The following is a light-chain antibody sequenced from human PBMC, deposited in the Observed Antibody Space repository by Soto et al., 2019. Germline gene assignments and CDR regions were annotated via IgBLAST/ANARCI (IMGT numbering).Light chain of an antibody. V-gene: IGKV1-39*01. CDR2: DAS. CDR1: QTIGAN. CDR3: QQSYTTVYT. Sequence: DIQMTQSPSSLSASVGDRVTITCRASQTIGANLNWYRQKLGKAPTLLIYDASTLQSGVPSRFSGLGSGTDFALTITSLQPDDSATYYCQQSYTTVYTFGQGTTVEIK. J-gene: IGKJ2*01.